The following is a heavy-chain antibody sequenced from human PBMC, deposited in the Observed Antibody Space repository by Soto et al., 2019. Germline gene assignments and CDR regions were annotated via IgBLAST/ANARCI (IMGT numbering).Heavy chain of an antibody. CDR3: ARDRGNGGNPFDF. CDR1: GLPFSSYA. V-gene: IGHV3-30-3*01. D-gene: IGHD2-15*01. Sequence: GGSLRLPCAASGLPFSSYAMHWVRQAPGKGLEWVALISYDGSNKYYADSVKGRFTISRDNSKNTLYLQMNSLRAEDTAVYYCARDRGNGGNPFDFWGQGTLVTVSS. CDR2: ISYDGSNK. J-gene: IGHJ4*02.